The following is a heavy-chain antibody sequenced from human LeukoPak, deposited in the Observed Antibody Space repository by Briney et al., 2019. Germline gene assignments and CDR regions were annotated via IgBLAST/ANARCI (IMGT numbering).Heavy chain of an antibody. CDR1: GYTFTSYY. CDR3: ASEVEMATGFDY. Sequence: GASVKVSCKASGYTFTSYYMHWVRQAPGQGLEWMGIINPSGGSTSYAQKFQGRVTMTRDTSTSTVYMELSSLRSDDTAVYYCASEVEMATGFDYWGQGTLVTVSS. D-gene: IGHD5-24*01. CDR2: INPSGGST. J-gene: IGHJ4*02. V-gene: IGHV1-46*01.